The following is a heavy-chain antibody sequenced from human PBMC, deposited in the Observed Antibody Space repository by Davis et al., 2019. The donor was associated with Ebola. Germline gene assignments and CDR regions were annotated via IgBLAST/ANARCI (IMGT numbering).Heavy chain of an antibody. V-gene: IGHV1-69*04. CDR2: IIPILGIA. J-gene: IGHJ6*02. CDR1: GGTFSSYA. Sequence: AASVKVSCKASGGTFSSYAISWVRQAPGQGLEWMGRIIPILGIANYAQKFQGRVTITADKSTSTAYMELSSLRSEDTAVYYCARDVDATVVGAAFYYYGMDVWGQGTTVTVSS. D-gene: IGHD2-15*01. CDR3: ARDVDATVVGAAFYYYGMDV.